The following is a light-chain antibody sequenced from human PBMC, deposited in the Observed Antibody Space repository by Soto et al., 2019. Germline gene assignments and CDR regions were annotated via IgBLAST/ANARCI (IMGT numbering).Light chain of an antibody. CDR2: LEGSGSY. CDR1: SEHSSYI. V-gene: IGLV4-60*02. Sequence: QPVLTHSSSASASLGSSVKLTCTLSSEHSSYIIAWHQQQPGKAPRYLMKLEGSGSYNKGSGVPDRFSGSSSGADRYLTISNLQFEDEADYYCETWDSNTRVFGTGTKLTVL. J-gene: IGLJ1*01. CDR3: ETWDSNTRV.